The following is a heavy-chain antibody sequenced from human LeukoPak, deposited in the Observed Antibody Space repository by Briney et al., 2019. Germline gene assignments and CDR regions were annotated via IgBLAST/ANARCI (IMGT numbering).Heavy chain of an antibody. CDR3: AREGPEETYYYDSRKNHNWFDP. CDR1: GFTFSSYS. Sequence: GSLRLSCAASGFTFSSYSMNWVRQAPGKGLEWVSSISSSSSYIYYADSVKGRFTISRDNAKNSLYLQMNSLRAEDTAVYYCAREGPEETYYYDSRKNHNWFDPWGQGTLVTVSS. V-gene: IGHV3-21*01. D-gene: IGHD3-22*01. CDR2: ISSSSSYI. J-gene: IGHJ5*02.